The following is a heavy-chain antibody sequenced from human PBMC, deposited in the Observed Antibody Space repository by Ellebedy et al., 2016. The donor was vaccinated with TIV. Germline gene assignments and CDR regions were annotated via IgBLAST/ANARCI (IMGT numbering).Heavy chain of an antibody. V-gene: IGHV5-10-1*01. CDR3: ARHGGTTVVSRWFDP. J-gene: IGHJ5*02. CDR2: IDPSDSYT. CDR1: GYSFTSYW. Sequence: GESLKISCKGSGYSFTSYWISWVRQMPGKGLEWMGRIDPSDSYTNYSPSFQGHVTISADKSISTAYLQWSSLKASDTAMYYCARHGGTTVVSRWFDPWGQGTLVTVSS. D-gene: IGHD4-23*01.